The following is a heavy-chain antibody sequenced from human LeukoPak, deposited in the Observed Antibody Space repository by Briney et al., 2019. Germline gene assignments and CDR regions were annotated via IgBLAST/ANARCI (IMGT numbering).Heavy chain of an antibody. D-gene: IGHD2-2*01. V-gene: IGHV3-23*01. J-gene: IGHJ4*02. CDR3: AKKMGTGSSQERGTFDY. CDR2: INGGGDGT. CDR1: GCSFSSFA. Sequence: PGGSLRLSCAASGCSFSSFAMSWVRQAPGKGLEWVSAINGGGDGTFYADSVHGRLILSRDNSKNTLSLQLNNLRAEDTAIYYCAKKMGTGSSQERGTFDYWGQGTLVTVSS.